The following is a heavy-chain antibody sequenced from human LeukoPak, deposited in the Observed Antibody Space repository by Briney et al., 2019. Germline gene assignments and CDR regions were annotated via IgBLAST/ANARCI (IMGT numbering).Heavy chain of an antibody. CDR3: ARGATYYDFWSGYLYYFDY. CDR1: GYTFTSYD. J-gene: IGHJ4*02. CDR2: MNPNSGNT. Sequence: ASVKVSCKASGYTFTSYDINWVRQATGQGLEWMGWMNPNSGNTGYAQKFPGRVTMTRNTSISTAYMELSSLRSEDTAVYYCARGATYYDFWSGYLYYFDYWGQGTLVTVSS. D-gene: IGHD3-3*01. V-gene: IGHV1-8*01.